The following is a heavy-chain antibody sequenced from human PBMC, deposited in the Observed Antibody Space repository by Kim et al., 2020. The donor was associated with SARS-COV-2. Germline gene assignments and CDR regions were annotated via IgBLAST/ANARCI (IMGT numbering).Heavy chain of an antibody. V-gene: IGHV6-1*01. CDR3: TSDPVGS. Sequence: SQTLSLTCAISGDSVSSKRAAWNWIRQSPSRGLEWLGRTYYRFKWNYEYAPSVKGRITINPDTSKNQFSLQLNSVTPEDTAVYFCTSDPVGSWGQGTLVTVSS. CDR2: TYYRFKWNY. CDR1: GDSVSSKRAA. J-gene: IGHJ5*02.